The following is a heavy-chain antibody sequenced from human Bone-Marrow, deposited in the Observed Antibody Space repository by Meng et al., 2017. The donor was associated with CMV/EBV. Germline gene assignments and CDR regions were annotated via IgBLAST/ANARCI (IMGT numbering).Heavy chain of an antibody. D-gene: IGHD1-26*01. CDR1: GFTVGNNY. CDR3: ARDRGVSWELLSIAPFGY. Sequence: GRGGGSGGRLVQPGGSLRLSCAVSGFTVGNNYMSWVRQAPGKGLEWVSLMYSTGGTYYLDSVKGRFTISRDSSKNTLYLQMNNLRVEDTAVYYCARDRGVSWELLSIAPFGYWGQGTLVTVSS. V-gene: IGHV3-66*01. J-gene: IGHJ4*02. CDR2: MYSTGGT.